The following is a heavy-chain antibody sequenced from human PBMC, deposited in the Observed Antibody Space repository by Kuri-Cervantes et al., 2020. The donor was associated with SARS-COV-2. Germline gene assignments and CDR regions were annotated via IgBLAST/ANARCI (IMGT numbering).Heavy chain of an antibody. CDR3: ARVEGISLDY. V-gene: IGHV3-48*01. CDR2: ISSSSSTI. CDR1: GFTFSSYS. Sequence: GESLKISCEASGFTFSSYSMNWVRQAPGKGLEWVSYISSSSSTIYYADSVKGRFTISRDNAKNSLYLQMNSLRAEDTAVCYCARVEGISLDYWGQGTLVTVSS. D-gene: IGHD3-3*01. J-gene: IGHJ4*01.